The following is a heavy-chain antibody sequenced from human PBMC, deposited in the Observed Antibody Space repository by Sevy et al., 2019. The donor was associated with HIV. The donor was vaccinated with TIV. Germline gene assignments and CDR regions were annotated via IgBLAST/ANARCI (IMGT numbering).Heavy chain of an antibody. CDR2: VDHTGNT. CDR3: SNFGRLLIINGDAFDV. V-gene: IGHV4-38-2*02. Sequence: SETLSLTCTVSGYSISSGYLWGWIRQPPGKGLEWIGSVDHTGNTYYNPSLKSRVTTSVDTSKNQFSLRLSSVTAADTAVYYCSNFGRLLIINGDAFDVWGQGTMVTVSS. D-gene: IGHD3-9*01. CDR1: GYSISSGYL. J-gene: IGHJ3*01.